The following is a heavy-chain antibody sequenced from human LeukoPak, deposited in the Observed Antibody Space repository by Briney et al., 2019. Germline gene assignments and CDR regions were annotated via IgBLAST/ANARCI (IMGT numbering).Heavy chain of an antibody. CDR1: GFTFSNAW. V-gene: IGHV3-15*01. J-gene: IGHJ4*02. Sequence: GGSLRLSCAASGFTFSNAWMSWVRQAPGKGLEWVGRIKSKTDGGTTDYAAPVKGRFTISRDDSKNTLYLQMNSLKTEDTAVYYCTTDQYYYDSSGYYTWTIDYWGQGTLVTVSS. CDR3: TTDQYYYDSSGYYTWTIDY. CDR2: IKSKTDGGTT. D-gene: IGHD3-22*01.